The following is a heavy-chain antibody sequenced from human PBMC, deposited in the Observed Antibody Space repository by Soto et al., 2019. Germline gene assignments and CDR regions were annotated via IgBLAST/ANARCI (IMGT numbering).Heavy chain of an antibody. CDR2: VYYSWNT. CDR3: ARARYNYFDY. CDR1: GGSISSFS. D-gene: IGHD5-18*01. Sequence: SETLSLTCTVSGGSISSFSWSWIRQPPGKGLEYIGNVYYSWNTNYNPSLKSRVIVSVDTSKNQFSLRLSSVTAADTAVYYCARARYNYFDYWGQGTPVTVSS. J-gene: IGHJ4*02. V-gene: IGHV4-59*01.